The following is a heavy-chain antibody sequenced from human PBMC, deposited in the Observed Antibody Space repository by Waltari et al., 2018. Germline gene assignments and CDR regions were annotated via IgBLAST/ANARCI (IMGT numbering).Heavy chain of an antibody. V-gene: IGHV4-38-2*01. Sequence: QVQLQESGPGLVKPSETLSLTCAVSGYSISSGYFWGWIRQPPGKGLEWIVSIYHSGSTYYNPSLKSRVTISVDTSKNQFSLKLSSVTAADTAVYYCASLSERRDGYNFDYWGQGTLVTVSS. J-gene: IGHJ4*02. CDR3: ASLSERRDGYNFDY. CDR2: IYHSGST. CDR1: GYSISSGYF. D-gene: IGHD5-12*01.